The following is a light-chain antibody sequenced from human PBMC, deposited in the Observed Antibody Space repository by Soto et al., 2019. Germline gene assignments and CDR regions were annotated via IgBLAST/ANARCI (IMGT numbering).Light chain of an antibody. V-gene: IGLV1-40*01. CDR3: QSYDNTLSASV. CDR2: GSS. Sequence: QSVVTQPPSVSGAPGQRVTISCTGSSSNIGAGHVVHWYQQFPGRAPNLLIYGSSNRPSGVPDRFSGSKSGTSASLAITGLQAEDEAHYYCQSYDNTLSASVFGGGTKLTVL. J-gene: IGLJ2*01. CDR1: SSNIGAGHV.